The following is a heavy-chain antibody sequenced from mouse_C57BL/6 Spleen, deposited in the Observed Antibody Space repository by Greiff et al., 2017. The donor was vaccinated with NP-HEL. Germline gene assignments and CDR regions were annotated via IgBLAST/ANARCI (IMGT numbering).Heavy chain of an antibody. CDR3: TCAYYGSPLFDY. J-gene: IGHJ2*01. Sequence: EVKLVESGEGLVKPGGSLKLSCAASGFTFSSYAMSWVRQTPEQRLEWVAYISSGGDYIYYADTVKGRFTISRDNARNTLYLQMSSLKSEDTAMSYCTCAYYGSPLFDYWGQGTTLTVSS. V-gene: IGHV5-9-1*02. CDR2: ISSGGDYI. D-gene: IGHD1-1*01. CDR1: GFTFSSYA.